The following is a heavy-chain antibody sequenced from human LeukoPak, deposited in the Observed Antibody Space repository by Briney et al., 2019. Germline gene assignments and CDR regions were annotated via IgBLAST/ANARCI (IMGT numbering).Heavy chain of an antibody. V-gene: IGHV1-24*01. CDR2: FDPEDGET. CDR3: ATVVPGGSRAFDY. Sequence: ASVKVSCKVSGYTLTELSMHWVRQAPGKGLERMGGFDPEDGETIYAQKFQGRVTMTEDTSTDTAYMELSSLRSEDTAVYYCATVVPGGSRAFDYWGQGTLVTVSS. D-gene: IGHD2-2*01. CDR1: GYTLTELS. J-gene: IGHJ4*02.